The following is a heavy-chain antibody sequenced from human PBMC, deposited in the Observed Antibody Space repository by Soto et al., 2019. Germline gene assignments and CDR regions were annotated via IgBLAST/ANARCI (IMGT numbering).Heavy chain of an antibody. CDR3: AKDSATKQLWSPYYYGMDV. Sequence: GGSLRLSCAASGFTFSSYAMSWVRQAPGKGLEWVSAISGSGGSTYYADSVKGRFTISRDNSKNTLYLQMNSLRAEDTAVYYCAKDSATKQLWSPYYYGMDVWGQGTTVTVSS. CDR2: ISGSGGST. J-gene: IGHJ6*02. V-gene: IGHV3-23*01. CDR1: GFTFSSYA. D-gene: IGHD5-18*01.